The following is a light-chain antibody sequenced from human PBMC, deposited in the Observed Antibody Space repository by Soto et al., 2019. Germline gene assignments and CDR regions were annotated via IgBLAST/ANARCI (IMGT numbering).Light chain of an antibody. CDR1: QNIYTY. CDR3: QQSYSSPYT. J-gene: IGKJ2*01. V-gene: IGKV1-39*01. Sequence: DIQMTQSPSPLSASVGDRVTITCRASQNIYTYLNWYQQKVGKAPELLISVTSSLQSGVPSRFTGSGSGTYFTLTISSLQPEDFATYYCQQSYSSPYTFGQGTKVEI. CDR2: VTS.